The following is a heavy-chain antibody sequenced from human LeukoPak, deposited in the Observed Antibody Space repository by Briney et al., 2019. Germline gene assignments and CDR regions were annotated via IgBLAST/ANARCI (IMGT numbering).Heavy chain of an antibody. J-gene: IGHJ4*02. Sequence: ASVKVSCKASGGTFSSYAISWVRQAPGQGLEWMGGIIPIFGTANYAQKFQGRVTITADESTSTAYMELSSLRSEDTAVYYCARASISAAGPALIDYWGQGTLVTVSS. D-gene: IGHD6-19*01. CDR3: ARASISAAGPALIDY. V-gene: IGHV1-69*13. CDR2: IIPIFGTA. CDR1: GGTFSSYA.